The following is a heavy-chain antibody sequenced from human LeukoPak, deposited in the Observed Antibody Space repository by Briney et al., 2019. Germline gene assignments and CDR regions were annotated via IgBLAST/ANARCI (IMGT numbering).Heavy chain of an antibody. D-gene: IGHD3-10*01. CDR3: ASALLWFGEINYYGMDV. Sequence: PGGSLRLSCAASGFTVSSNYMSWVRQAPGKGLEWVSIIYSGGSTYYADSVKGRFTISRDNSKNTLYLQMNSLRAEDTAAYYCASALLWFGEINYYGMDVWGQGTTVTVSS. CDR2: IYSGGST. V-gene: IGHV3-53*01. CDR1: GFTVSSNY. J-gene: IGHJ6*02.